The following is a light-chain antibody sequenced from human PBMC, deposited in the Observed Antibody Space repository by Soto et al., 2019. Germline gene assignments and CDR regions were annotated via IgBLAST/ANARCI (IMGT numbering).Light chain of an antibody. V-gene: IGLV3-21*02. CDR1: NIGSKS. CDR3: QVWDSGSNHVV. CDR2: DDS. J-gene: IGLJ2*01. Sequence: SYELTQPPSVSVAPGQTASLTCGGNNIGSKSVHWYQQQPGQAPVLVVYDDSDRPSGIPERFSGSNSGNTATLTITRVEAGDGADYFCQVWDSGSNHVVFGGGTKLTV.